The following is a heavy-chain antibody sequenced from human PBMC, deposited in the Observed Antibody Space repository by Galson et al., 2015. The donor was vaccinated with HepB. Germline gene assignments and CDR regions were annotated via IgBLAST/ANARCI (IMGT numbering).Heavy chain of an antibody. Sequence: SLRLSCAASGFTFSTYGMHWVRRAPGKGLEWVAVISYDGNNKYYGDSVKGRFTISKDNSKNTLYLQMNSLRAEDTAVYYCTTGEIYYYDSKIDYWGQGTLVTVSS. J-gene: IGHJ4*02. CDR3: TTGEIYYYDSKIDY. CDR1: GFTFSTYG. D-gene: IGHD3-22*01. V-gene: IGHV3-30*03. CDR2: ISYDGNNK.